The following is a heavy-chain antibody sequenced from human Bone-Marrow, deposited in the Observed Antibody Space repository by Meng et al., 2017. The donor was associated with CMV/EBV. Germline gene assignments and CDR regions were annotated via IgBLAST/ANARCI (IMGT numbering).Heavy chain of an antibody. CDR3: ARVKAAAHEMMVITLDY. CDR1: GFTFSSYE. D-gene: IGHD2-21*01. J-gene: IGHJ4*02. CDR2: ISYDGSNK. V-gene: IGHV3-30*09. Sequence: GGSLRLSCAASGFTFSSYEMNWVRQAPGKGLEWVAFISYDGSNKYYADSVKGRFAISRDSSRNTLYLQMNSLRAEDTAMYYCARVKAAAHEMMVITLDYWGQGILVTVSS.